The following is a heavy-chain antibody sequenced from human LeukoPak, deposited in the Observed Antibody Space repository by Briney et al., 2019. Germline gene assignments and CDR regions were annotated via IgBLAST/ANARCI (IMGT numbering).Heavy chain of an antibody. Sequence: ASVKVSCKASGYTFTGYYMHWVRQAPGQGLEWMGWINPNSGGTNYAQKFQGRVTMTRDTSISTAYMELSRLRSDDTAVYYCARDLVVVVAAKLGYDYWGQGTLVTVSS. CDR3: ARDLVVVVAAKLGYDY. J-gene: IGHJ4*02. D-gene: IGHD2-15*01. CDR2: INPNSGGT. V-gene: IGHV1-2*02. CDR1: GYTFTGYY.